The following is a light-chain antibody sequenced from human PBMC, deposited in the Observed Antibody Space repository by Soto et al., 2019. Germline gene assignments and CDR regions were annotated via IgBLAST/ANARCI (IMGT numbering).Light chain of an antibody. Sequence: QSVLTQPPSESGAPGQRVTISCTGSSSSIGAGYDVHWYQQVPGTAPKLLIYANNNRPSGVPDRFSGSKSGASASLAITGLQAEDEADYYCHSYDSSLRVFGTGTKVTVL. CDR2: ANN. CDR3: HSYDSSLRV. V-gene: IGLV1-40*01. J-gene: IGLJ1*01. CDR1: SSSIGAGYD.